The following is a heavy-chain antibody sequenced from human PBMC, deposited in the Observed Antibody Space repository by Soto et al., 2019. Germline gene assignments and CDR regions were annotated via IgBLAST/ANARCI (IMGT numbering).Heavy chain of an antibody. D-gene: IGHD6-19*01. V-gene: IGHV4-59*08. CDR3: ARHDGFSRGWIFDY. CDR2: IYYSGST. CDR1: AGSISSYY. J-gene: IGHJ4*01. Sequence: SETLSLTCTVSAGSISSYYWSWIRQPPGKGLEWIGYIYYSGSTNYNPSLKSRVTISVDTSKNQFSLKLSSVTAADTAVYYCARHDGFSRGWIFDYWGHGTLVT.